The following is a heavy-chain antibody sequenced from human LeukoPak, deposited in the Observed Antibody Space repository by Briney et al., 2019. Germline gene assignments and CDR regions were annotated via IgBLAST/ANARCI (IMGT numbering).Heavy chain of an antibody. CDR2: IYHSGST. CDR3: AGRSSSWYVRANRTFDY. J-gene: IGHJ4*02. Sequence: PSETLSLTCTVSGGSISSSSYYWGWIRQPPGKGLEWIGSIYHSGSTYYNPSLKSRVTISVDTSKNQFSLKLSSVTAADTAVYYCAGRSSSWYVRANRTFDYWGQGTLVTVSS. D-gene: IGHD6-13*01. CDR1: GGSISSSSYY. V-gene: IGHV4-39*07.